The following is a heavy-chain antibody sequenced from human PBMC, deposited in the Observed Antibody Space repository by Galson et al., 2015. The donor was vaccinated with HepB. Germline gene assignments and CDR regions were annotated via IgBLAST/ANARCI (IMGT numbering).Heavy chain of an antibody. D-gene: IGHD1-26*01. CDR2: ISSSSSYT. CDR3: ARGGSYWYFQH. V-gene: IGHV3-11*03. Sequence: SLRLSCAASGFTFSDYYMSWIRQAPGKGLEWVSYISSSSSYTNYADSVKGRVTISRDNAKNSLYLQMNSLRAEDTAVYYCARGGSYWYFQHWGQGTLVTVSS. J-gene: IGHJ1*01. CDR1: GFTFSDYY.